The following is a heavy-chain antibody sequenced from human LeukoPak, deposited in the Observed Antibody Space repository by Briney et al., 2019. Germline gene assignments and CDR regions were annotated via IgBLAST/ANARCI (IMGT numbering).Heavy chain of an antibody. V-gene: IGHV1-2*02. CDR2: INPNSGGT. J-gene: IGHJ1*01. CDR1: GYTFTGYY. Sequence: ASVKVSCKASGYTFTGYYMHWVRQAPGQGLEWMGWINPNSGGTNYAQKFQGRVTMTRDTPISTAYMELSRLRSDDTAVYYCARVESVRFLEWFQHWGQGTLVTVSS. D-gene: IGHD3-3*01. CDR3: ARVESVRFLEWFQH.